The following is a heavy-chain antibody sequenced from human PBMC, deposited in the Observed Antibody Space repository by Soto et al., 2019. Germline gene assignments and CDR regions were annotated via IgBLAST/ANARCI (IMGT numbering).Heavy chain of an antibody. D-gene: IGHD3-16*02. Sequence: QITLKESGPTLVKPTQTLTLTCTFSGFSLTASGVGVGWIRQPPGKALEWLGIIYWDEKKRYSPVLKSRLTITKPTSTNLVVLTITPMDPVDTATYYGAPRPGPRVIPFGAVIAIGRFDPWGQGSLVTVSS. J-gene: IGHJ5*02. CDR2: IYWDEKK. CDR1: GFSLTASGVG. V-gene: IGHV2-5*02. CDR3: APRPGPRVIPFGAVIAIGRFDP.